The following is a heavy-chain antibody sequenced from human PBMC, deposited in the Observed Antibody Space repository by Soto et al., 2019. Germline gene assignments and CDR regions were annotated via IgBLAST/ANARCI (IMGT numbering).Heavy chain of an antibody. CDR3: ARRGHSYGDYGENYYYMDV. CDR2: IYYSGST. Sequence: SETLSLTCTVSGGSISSYYWSWIRQPPGKGLEWIGYIYYSGSTNYNPSLKSRVTISVDTSKNQFSLKLSSVTAADTAVYYCARRGHSYGDYGENYYYMDVWGKGTTVTVSS. CDR1: GGSISSYY. J-gene: IGHJ6*03. V-gene: IGHV4-59*08. D-gene: IGHD4-17*01.